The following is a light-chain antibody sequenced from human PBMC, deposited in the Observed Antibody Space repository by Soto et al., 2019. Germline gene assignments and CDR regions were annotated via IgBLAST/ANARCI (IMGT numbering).Light chain of an antibody. J-gene: IGLJ2*01. Sequence: QSVLTQPPSASGSPGQSVTICCTGTSSDVGGYNFVSWYQQHPGKAPKLMIYEVSKRPSGVPDRFSGSKSGNTASLTVSGLQAEDEADYYCSSYAGGNNLVFGGGTKLTVL. CDR2: EVS. V-gene: IGLV2-8*01. CDR1: SSDVGGYNF. CDR3: SSYAGGNNLV.